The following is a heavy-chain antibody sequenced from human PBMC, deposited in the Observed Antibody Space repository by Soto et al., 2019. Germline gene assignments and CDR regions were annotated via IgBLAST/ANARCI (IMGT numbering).Heavy chain of an antibody. V-gene: IGHV3-48*01. D-gene: IGHD6-13*01. CDR3: ARHPERIAEIGWFDT. Sequence: EVQLVESGGGLVQPGGSLRLSCAASGFTFSSYSMNWVRQAPGKGLEWVSYISSSSSTIYYADSVKGRFTISRDNAKHSRYLQMNSLRAEDTAVYDCARHPERIAEIGWFDTWGQGTLVTVSP. CDR1: GFTFSSYS. CDR2: ISSSSSTI. J-gene: IGHJ5*02.